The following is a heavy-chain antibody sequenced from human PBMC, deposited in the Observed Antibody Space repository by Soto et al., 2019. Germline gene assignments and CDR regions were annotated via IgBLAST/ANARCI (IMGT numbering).Heavy chain of an antibody. CDR2: IYYSGST. Sequence: QVQLQESGPGLVKPSETLSLTCTVAGGSISSYYWSWIRQPPGKGLEWIGYIYYSGSTNYNPSLKNRVTISLHKSKNQFSLKQSSVTAADTAVYYCERHQGSGWDFDYWGQGTLVTVSS. V-gene: IGHV4-59*08. CDR1: GGSISSYY. D-gene: IGHD6-19*01. J-gene: IGHJ4*02. CDR3: ERHQGSGWDFDY.